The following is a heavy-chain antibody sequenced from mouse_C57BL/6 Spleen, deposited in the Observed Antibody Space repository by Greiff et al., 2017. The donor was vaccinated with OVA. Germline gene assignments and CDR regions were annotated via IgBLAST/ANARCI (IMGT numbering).Heavy chain of an antibody. CDR3: AKGYDYDEEAYWYFDV. J-gene: IGHJ1*03. V-gene: IGHV5-4*01. D-gene: IGHD2-4*01. Sequence: EVQGVESGGGLVKPGGSLKLSCAASGFTFSSYAMSWVRQTPEKRLEWVAIISDGGSYTYYPDNVKGRFTLSRDNAKNKLYLQMSHLKSEDTAMYYCAKGYDYDEEAYWYFDVWGTGTTVTVSS. CDR1: GFTFSSYA. CDR2: ISDGGSYT.